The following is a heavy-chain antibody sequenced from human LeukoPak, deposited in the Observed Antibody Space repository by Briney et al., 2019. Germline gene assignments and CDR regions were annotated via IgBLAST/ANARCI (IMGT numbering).Heavy chain of an antibody. CDR1: GSTFSSFS. D-gene: IGHD6-19*01. J-gene: IGHJ4*02. CDR2: ISSSGTYI. V-gene: IGHV3-21*01. CDR3: ARASSGWAVDLYYFDY. Sequence: PGGSLRLSCAASGSTFSSFSMNWVRQAPGKGLEWVSSISSSGTYIYYPDSLKGRFTISRDNANNSLYLQMNSLRAEDTAVYYCARASSGWAVDLYYFDYWGQGTLVTVSS.